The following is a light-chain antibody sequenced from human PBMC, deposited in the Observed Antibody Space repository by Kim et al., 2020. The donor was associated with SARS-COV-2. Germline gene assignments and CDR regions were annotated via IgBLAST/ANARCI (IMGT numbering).Light chain of an antibody. Sequence: GQRVTISCSGSNSNIGSNTANWYQQLPGTAPKVLIYNDNKRPSGVPDRVSGSKSGTSASLAISGLQSEDEADYYCAAWDDSLNGWVFGGETQLTVL. CDR2: NDN. CDR3: AAWDDSLNGWV. J-gene: IGLJ3*02. V-gene: IGLV1-44*01. CDR1: NSNIGSNT.